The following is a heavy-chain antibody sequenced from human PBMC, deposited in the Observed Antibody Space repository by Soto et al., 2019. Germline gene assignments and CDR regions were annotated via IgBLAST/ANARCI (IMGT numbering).Heavy chain of an antibody. CDR1: GGSITSSSYY. J-gene: IGHJ5*02. CDR2: IYYSGST. D-gene: IGHD1-26*01. Sequence: SETLSLTCTVSGGSITSSSYYWGWIRQPPVKGFVWIGSIYYSGSTYYNPSLKSRVTISVDTSKNQFSLKLSSVTAADTAVYYCATQEVGGSYVYTFDPWGQGTLVTVSS. CDR3: ATQEVGGSYVYTFDP. V-gene: IGHV4-39*01.